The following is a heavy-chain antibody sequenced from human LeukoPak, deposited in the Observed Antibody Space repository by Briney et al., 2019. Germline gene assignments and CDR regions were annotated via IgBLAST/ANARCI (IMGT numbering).Heavy chain of an antibody. CDR1: GGSFSGYY. J-gene: IGHJ4*02. CDR2: INHSGST. V-gene: IGHV4-34*01. Sequence: KASQTLSLTCAVYGGSFSGYYWSWVRQPPGKGLEWIGEINHSGSTNYNPSLKSRVTISVDTSKNQFSLKLSSVTAADTAVYYCARAPHIVVVTAIPPFDYWGQGTLVTVSS. D-gene: IGHD2-21*02. CDR3: ARAPHIVVVTAIPPFDY.